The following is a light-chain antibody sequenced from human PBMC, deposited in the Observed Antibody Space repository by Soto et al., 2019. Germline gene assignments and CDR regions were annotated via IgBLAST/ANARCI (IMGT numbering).Light chain of an antibody. J-gene: IGLJ1*01. CDR3: SSYTSGSTLYV. CDR2: ASS. Sequence: QSALTQPASVSGSPGQSITISCTGTSSDVGGYNYVSWYQHHPGKAPRLMIYASSNRPSGVSHRFSGSRSGNTASLTISGLQAEDEADYYCSSYTSGSTLYVFGTGTKLTLL. V-gene: IGLV2-14*01. CDR1: SSDVGGYNY.